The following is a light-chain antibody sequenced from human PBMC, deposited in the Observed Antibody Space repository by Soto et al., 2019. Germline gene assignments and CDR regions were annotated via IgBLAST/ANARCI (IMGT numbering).Light chain of an antibody. J-gene: IGLJ3*02. Sequence: QTVVTQEPSSSVSPGGTVTLTCGLSSGSVSTTYYPSWYQQTPGQAPRTLIYNTNTRSSGVPDRFSGSILGNTAALTITGAQADDESDYYCRMYMVTGFWVFGGGTKVTVL. CDR3: RMYMVTGFWV. V-gene: IGLV8-61*01. CDR1: SGSVSTTYY. CDR2: NTN.